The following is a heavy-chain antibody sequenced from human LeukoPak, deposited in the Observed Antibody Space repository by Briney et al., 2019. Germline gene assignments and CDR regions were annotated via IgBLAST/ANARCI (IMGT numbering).Heavy chain of an antibody. CDR3: ARHGLMGRYVSSGYYYR. Sequence: NASETLSLTCAVYGGSFSGYYWSWIRQPPGKGLEWIGEINHSGSTNYNPSLKSRVTISVDTSKNQFSLKLSSVTAADTAVYYCARHGLMGRYVSSGYYYRWGQGTLVTVSS. D-gene: IGHD3-22*01. CDR1: GGSFSGYY. J-gene: IGHJ4*02. CDR2: INHSGST. V-gene: IGHV4-34*01.